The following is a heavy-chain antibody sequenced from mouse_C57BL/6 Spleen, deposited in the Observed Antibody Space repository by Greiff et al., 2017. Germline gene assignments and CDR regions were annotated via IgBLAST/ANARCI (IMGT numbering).Heavy chain of an antibody. D-gene: IGHD1-1*01. CDR2: INPNNGGT. V-gene: IGHV1-26*01. CDR3: ARGDYTTVVATRAMDY. J-gene: IGHJ4*01. Sequence: VRLQQSGPELVKPGASVKISCKASGYTFTDYYMNWVKQSHGKSLEWIGDINPNNGGTSYNQKFKGKATLTVDKSSSTAYMELRSLTSEDSAVYYCARGDYTTVVATRAMDYWGQGTSVTVSS. CDR1: GYTFTDYY.